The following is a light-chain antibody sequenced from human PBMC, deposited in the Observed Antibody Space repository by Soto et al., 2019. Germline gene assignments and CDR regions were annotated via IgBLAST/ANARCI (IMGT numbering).Light chain of an antibody. CDR1: QSVSSY. CDR3: QQYYQWPSYT. J-gene: IGKJ2*01. V-gene: IGKV3-11*01. CDR2: DAS. Sequence: EIVLTQSPATLSLSPGERATLSCRASQSVSSYLAWYQQKPGQAPRLLIYDASNRATGIPARFSGSGSGTEFTLTINTLQPEDFAVYYCQQYYQWPSYTFGQGTK.